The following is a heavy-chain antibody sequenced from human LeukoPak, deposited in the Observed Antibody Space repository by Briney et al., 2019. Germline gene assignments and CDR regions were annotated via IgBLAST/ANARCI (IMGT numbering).Heavy chain of an antibody. CDR1: GFTFSYYW. D-gene: IGHD3-10*02. J-gene: IGHJ6*04. CDR3: AELGITMIGGV. Sequence: PGGSLRLSCVASGFTFSYYWMTWVRQAPGKGLVWVANIKQDGSETHYVDSVKGRFTISRDNAKNVLYLQMNSLRAEDTAVYYCAELGITMIGGVWGKGTTVTISS. CDR2: IKQDGSET. V-gene: IGHV3-7*01.